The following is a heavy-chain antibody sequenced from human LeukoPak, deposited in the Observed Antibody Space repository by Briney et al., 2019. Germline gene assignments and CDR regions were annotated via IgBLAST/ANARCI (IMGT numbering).Heavy chain of an antibody. Sequence: GGSLRLSCAASGFTFDDYGMSWVRQAPGKGLEWGSGINWNGGSTGYADSVKGRFTISRDNAKNSLYLQMNSLRAEDTALYYCARAHTYSSSWYLDYWGQGTLVTVSS. J-gene: IGHJ4*02. CDR1: GFTFDDYG. D-gene: IGHD6-13*01. V-gene: IGHV3-20*04. CDR2: INWNGGST. CDR3: ARAHTYSSSWYLDY.